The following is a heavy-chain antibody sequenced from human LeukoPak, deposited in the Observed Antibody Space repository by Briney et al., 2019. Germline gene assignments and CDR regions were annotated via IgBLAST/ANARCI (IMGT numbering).Heavy chain of an antibody. J-gene: IGHJ4*02. Sequence: SETLSLTCAVYGGSFSGYYWSWIRQPPGKGLEWIGEINHSGSTNYNPSLKSRVTISVDTSENQFSLKPSSVTAADTAVYYCARNPLDYWGQGTLVTVSS. CDR2: INHSGST. V-gene: IGHV4-34*01. D-gene: IGHD1-14*01. CDR1: GGSFSGYY. CDR3: ARNPLDY.